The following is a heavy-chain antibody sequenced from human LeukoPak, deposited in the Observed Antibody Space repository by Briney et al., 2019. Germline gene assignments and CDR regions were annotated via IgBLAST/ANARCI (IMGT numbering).Heavy chain of an antibody. CDR2: ILYDGSNK. J-gene: IGHJ5*02. D-gene: IGHD2-2*01. Sequence: PGGSLRLSCAASGFTFSNYGMHWVRQAPGKGLEWVAIILYDGSNKNYADSVKGRFTISRDNSKNTLYLQMNSLRVEDTAVYYCAKADCSTTSCYFDPWGQGTLVTVSS. V-gene: IGHV3-30*18. CDR3: AKADCSTTSCYFDP. CDR1: GFTFSNYG.